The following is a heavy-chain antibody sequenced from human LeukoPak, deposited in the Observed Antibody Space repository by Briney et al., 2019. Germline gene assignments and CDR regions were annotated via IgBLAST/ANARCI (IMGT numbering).Heavy chain of an antibody. Sequence: SVKVSCKASGGTFSNYAISWVRQAPGQGLEWMGGIIPIFGTANYAQKFRGRVTITADESTSTAYMELSSLRSEDPAVYYCARRPQNIVVLPAAPPRPLYYYYYMDVWGKGTTVTISS. J-gene: IGHJ6*03. CDR2: IIPIFGTA. CDR1: GGTFSNYA. CDR3: ARRPQNIVVLPAAPPRPLYYYYYMDV. D-gene: IGHD2-2*01. V-gene: IGHV1-69*13.